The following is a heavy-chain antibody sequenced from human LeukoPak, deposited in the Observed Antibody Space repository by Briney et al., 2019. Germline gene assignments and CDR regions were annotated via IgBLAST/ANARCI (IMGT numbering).Heavy chain of an antibody. D-gene: IGHD5-18*01. CDR1: GGSIISSSYY. J-gene: IGHJ5*02. Sequence: PSETLSLTCTVSGGSIISSSYYWGWIRQPPGKGLEWIGSIYYSGSTYYNPSLKSRVTISVDTSKNQFSLTLSSVTAADTAVYYCASQLTWLQLWRPYNWFDPWGQGTLVTVSS. CDR3: ASQLTWLQLWRPYNWFDP. CDR2: IYYSGST. V-gene: IGHV4-39*01.